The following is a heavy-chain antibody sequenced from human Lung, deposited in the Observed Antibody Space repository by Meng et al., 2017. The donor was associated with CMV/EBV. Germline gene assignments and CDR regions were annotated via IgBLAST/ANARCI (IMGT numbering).Heavy chain of an antibody. J-gene: IGHJ6*02. Sequence: SXXVCXKTYGGTXSSYAFSWVRQAPGQGLEWMGGIIPIFGIANYAQKFQGRVTITTDESTSTAYMELSSLRSEDTAVYYCARDRTGDCSSTSCYNYYYYYGMDVWXQGTTVTVSS. CDR2: IIPIFGIA. D-gene: IGHD2-2*02. CDR1: GGTXSSYA. V-gene: IGHV1-69*05. CDR3: ARDRTGDCSSTSCYNYYYYYGMDV.